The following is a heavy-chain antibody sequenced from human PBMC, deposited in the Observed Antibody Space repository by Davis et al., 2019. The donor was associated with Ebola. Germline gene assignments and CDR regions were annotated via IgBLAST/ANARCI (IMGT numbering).Heavy chain of an antibody. CDR1: GGSISSYY. J-gene: IGHJ2*01. D-gene: IGHD5-24*01. CDR3: ARVVERDWYFDL. CDR2: IYYSGST. V-gene: IGHV4-59*01. Sequence: PSETLSLTCTVSGGSISSYYWSWIRQPPGKGLEWIGYIYYSGSTNYNSSLKSRVTISVDTSKNQFSLKLSSVTAADTAVYYCARVVERDWYFDLWGRGTLVTVSS.